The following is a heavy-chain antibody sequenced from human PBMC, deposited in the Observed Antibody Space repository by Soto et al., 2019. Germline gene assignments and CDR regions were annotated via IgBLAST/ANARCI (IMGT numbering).Heavy chain of an antibody. D-gene: IGHD3-9*01. Sequence: PGESLKISCKGSGYSFTSYWIGWVRQMPGKGLEWMGIIYPGDSDTRYSPSFQGQVTISADKSISTAYLQWSSLKASDTAMYYCARQGYDILTGSTLYYGMDVWGQGTTVTVSS. J-gene: IGHJ6*02. CDR2: IYPGDSDT. CDR3: ARQGYDILTGSTLYYGMDV. CDR1: GYSFTSYW. V-gene: IGHV5-51*01.